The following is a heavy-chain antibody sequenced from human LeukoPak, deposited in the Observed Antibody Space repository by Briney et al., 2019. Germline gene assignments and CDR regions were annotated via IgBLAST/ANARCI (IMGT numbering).Heavy chain of an antibody. CDR2: IIPILGIA. CDR1: GGTLSSYA. CDR3: AREDGSGSYYNVHGFDP. Sequence: ASVKVSCKASGGTLSSYAISWVRQAPGQGLEWMGRIIPILGIANYAQKFQGRVTITADKSTSTAYMELSSLRSEDTAVYYCAREDGSGSYYNVHGFDPWGQGTLVTVSS. V-gene: IGHV1-69*04. J-gene: IGHJ5*02. D-gene: IGHD3-10*01.